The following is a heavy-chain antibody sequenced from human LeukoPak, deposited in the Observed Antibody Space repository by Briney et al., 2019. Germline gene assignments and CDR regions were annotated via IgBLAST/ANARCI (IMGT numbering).Heavy chain of an antibody. Sequence: GGSLRLSCEASSFTFRGYALHWVRQAPGKGLQWVAVISYDGSNKYYAEALKGRFTISRDNSKSTLSLQMNSLRPEDTAVYYCARDRSLSSFGELFLWGQGTLVTVSS. CDR1: SFTFRGYA. CDR2: ISYDGSNK. CDR3: ARDRSLSSFGELFL. V-gene: IGHV3-30*01. D-gene: IGHD3-10*01. J-gene: IGHJ1*01.